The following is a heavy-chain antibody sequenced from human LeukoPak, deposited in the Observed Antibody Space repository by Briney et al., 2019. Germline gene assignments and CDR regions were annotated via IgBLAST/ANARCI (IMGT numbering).Heavy chain of an antibody. CDR3: ARDELGRLVY. CDR2: IYNSGST. V-gene: IGHV4-31*03. Sequence: SETLSLTCTVSGGSISSGSYYWSWIRQHPRKCMEWIGNIYNSGSTSYNPPLTSRVTISVDTSKNQFSLKLSSVTAADTAVYYCARDELGRLVYWGQGTLVTVSS. J-gene: IGHJ4*02. D-gene: IGHD2-15*01. CDR1: GGSISSGSYY.